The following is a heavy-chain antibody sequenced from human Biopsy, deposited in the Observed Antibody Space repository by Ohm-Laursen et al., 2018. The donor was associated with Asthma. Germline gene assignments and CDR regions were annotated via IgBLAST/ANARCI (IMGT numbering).Heavy chain of an antibody. Sequence: GTLSLTCTVSGGSMSSSSYYWGWIRQPPGKGLEWMGSISYTGSAYHNPSLKSRVTISVDTSKNHFSLKLSSVTAADTAVYFCARFVQAEEGVFWGQGARVTVSS. V-gene: IGHV4-39*02. CDR3: ARFVQAEEGVF. D-gene: IGHD2-15*01. CDR2: ISYTGSA. J-gene: IGHJ4*02. CDR1: GGSMSSSSYY.